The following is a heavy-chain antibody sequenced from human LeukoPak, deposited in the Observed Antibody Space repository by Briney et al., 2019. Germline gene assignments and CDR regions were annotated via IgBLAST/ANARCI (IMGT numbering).Heavy chain of an antibody. D-gene: IGHD2-2*01. CDR2: IYYSGST. J-gene: IGHJ4*02. CDR3: ARAMGGYQLRWDY. Sequence: SETLSLTCTVSRDSVSSGSYYWSWIRQPPGKGLEYTGYIYYSGSTNYNPSFKSRVTISVDTSKNQFSLKLSSVTAADTAVYYCARAMGGYQLRWDYWGQGTLVTVSS. V-gene: IGHV4-61*01. CDR1: RDSVSSGSYY.